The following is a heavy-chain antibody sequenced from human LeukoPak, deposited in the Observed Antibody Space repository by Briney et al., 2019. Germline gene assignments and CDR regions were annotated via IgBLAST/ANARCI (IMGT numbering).Heavy chain of an antibody. CDR3: ARGGYYGSGSYPTQYYFDY. Sequence: PGGSLRLSCAASGFTFSSYWMSWVRQAPGKGLEWVANIKQDGSEKYYVDSVKGRFTISRDNAKNSLYLQMNSLRAEDTAVYYCARGGYYGSGSYPTQYYFDYWGQGTLVTVSS. CDR1: GFTFSSYW. CDR2: IKQDGSEK. V-gene: IGHV3-7*01. J-gene: IGHJ4*02. D-gene: IGHD3-10*01.